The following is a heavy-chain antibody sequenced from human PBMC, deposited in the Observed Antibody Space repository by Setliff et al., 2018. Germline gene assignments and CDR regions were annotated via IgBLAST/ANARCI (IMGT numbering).Heavy chain of an antibody. Sequence: TGGSLRLSCVTSGFAFTSYDLTCVRQAPGKGLEWVAFINNGRVSADYADSRKGQFTISRDNSKNTLYLQMNSLRAENTAVYYGAKGSVPIVGTTYSFDYWGQGTLVTVSS. CDR1: GFAFTSYD. CDR2: INNGRVSA. V-gene: IGHV3-23*03. CDR3: AKGSVPIVGTTYSFDY. D-gene: IGHD1-26*01. J-gene: IGHJ4*02.